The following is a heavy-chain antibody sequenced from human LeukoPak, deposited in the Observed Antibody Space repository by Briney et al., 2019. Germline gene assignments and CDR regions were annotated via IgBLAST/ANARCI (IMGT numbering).Heavy chain of an antibody. V-gene: IGHV1-18*01. CDR3: ARAYGSGSYSGVAFDI. Sequence: ASVKVSCKASGYTFTSYGISWVRQAPGQGLEWMGWISAYNGNTNYAQKLQGRVTMTTDTSTSTAYMELRSLRSDDTAVYYCARAYGSGSYSGVAFDIWGQGTLVTVSS. J-gene: IGHJ4*02. CDR2: ISAYNGNT. CDR1: GYTFTSYG. D-gene: IGHD3-10*01.